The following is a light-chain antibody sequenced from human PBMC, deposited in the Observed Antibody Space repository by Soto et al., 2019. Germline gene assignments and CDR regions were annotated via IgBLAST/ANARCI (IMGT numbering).Light chain of an antibody. CDR1: QSISSS. CDR2: ATS. J-gene: IGKJ4*01. V-gene: IGKV1-39*01. CDR3: QQSSSAPP. Sequence: DIQMTQSPSSLSASVGDRVTITCRARQSISSSLNWYQQKPGTAPKLLIYATSCLQSGVPSRFSGSGSGTDFALTIRSLQPEDFATYYCQQSSSAPPFGGGTKVEIK.